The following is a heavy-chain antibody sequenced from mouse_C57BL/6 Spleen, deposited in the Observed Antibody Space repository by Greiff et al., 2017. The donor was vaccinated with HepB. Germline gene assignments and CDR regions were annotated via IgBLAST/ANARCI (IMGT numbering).Heavy chain of an antibody. J-gene: IGHJ4*01. V-gene: IGHV3-6*01. CDR1: GYSITSGYY. CDR2: ISYDGSN. CDR3: ARRVDGYSYYAMDY. D-gene: IGHD2-3*01. Sequence: EVQLVESGPGLVKPSQSLSLTCSVTGYSITSGYYWNWIRQFPRNKLEWMGYISYDGSNNYNPSLKNRISITRDTSKNQFFLKLNSVTTEDTATYYCARRVDGYSYYAMDYWGQGTSVTVSS.